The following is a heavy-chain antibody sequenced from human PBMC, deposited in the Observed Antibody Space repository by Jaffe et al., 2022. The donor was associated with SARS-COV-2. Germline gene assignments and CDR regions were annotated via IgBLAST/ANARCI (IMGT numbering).Heavy chain of an antibody. Sequence: QLQLQESGPGLVKPSETLSLTCTVSGVSISNSRYYWGWIRQPPGKGLEWIGTIYYSGSTYYNPSLESRVTISEDTSKNQFSLKLTSVTAADTAIYYCARPGIVVLPTTVAGGAFDIWGQGTMVTVSS. D-gene: IGHD2-21*01. V-gene: IGHV4-39*01. CDR1: GVSISNSRYY. CDR2: IYYSGST. CDR3: ARPGIVVLPTTVAGGAFDI. J-gene: IGHJ3*02.